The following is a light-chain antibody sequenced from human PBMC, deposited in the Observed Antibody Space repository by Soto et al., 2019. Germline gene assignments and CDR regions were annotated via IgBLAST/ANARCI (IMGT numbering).Light chain of an antibody. Sequence: QSALTQPASVSGSPGQSITIPCTGSSSDIGNYNYVSWYQQQHPGKAPKLMIYDVSTRPSGVSIRFSGSKSGNTGSLTISGLQAEDEAFYYCTSYTIATTWVFGGGTKVTVL. CDR3: TSYTIATTWV. J-gene: IGLJ3*02. CDR1: SSDIGNYNY. CDR2: DVS. V-gene: IGLV2-14*03.